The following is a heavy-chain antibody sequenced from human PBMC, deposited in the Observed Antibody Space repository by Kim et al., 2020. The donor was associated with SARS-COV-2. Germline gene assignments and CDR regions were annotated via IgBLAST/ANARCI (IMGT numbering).Heavy chain of an antibody. CDR3: TTVFGTYIRGFFDY. Sequence: AAPVKGRLTISRDDSKNTLFLQMNSLETEDTAVYYCTTVFGTYIRGFFDYWGQGTLVTVSS. J-gene: IGHJ4*02. D-gene: IGHD1-26*01. V-gene: IGHV3-15*01.